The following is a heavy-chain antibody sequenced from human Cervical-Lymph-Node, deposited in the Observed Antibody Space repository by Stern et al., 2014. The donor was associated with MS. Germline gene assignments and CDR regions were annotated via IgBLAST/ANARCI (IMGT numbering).Heavy chain of an antibody. CDR1: GGTFSSYA. CDR2: FIPIFGTA. Sequence: VQLVPSGADVKNPGSSVKVSCKASGGTFSSYALSWVRQSPGQGLEWMGGFIPIFGTANYAQKCQGRGTITADESTSTAYMELSSLRSEDTAVYYCARGELKEGLVRGMDVWGQGTTVTVSS. D-gene: IGHD1-26*01. J-gene: IGHJ6*02. V-gene: IGHV1-69*01. CDR3: ARGELKEGLVRGMDV.